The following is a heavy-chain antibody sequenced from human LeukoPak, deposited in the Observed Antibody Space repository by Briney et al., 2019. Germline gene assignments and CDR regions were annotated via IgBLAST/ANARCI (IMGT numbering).Heavy chain of an antibody. Sequence: PGGSLRLSCAASGFTFSSYAMSWVRQAPGKGLEWVSAISGSGDSTYYADSVKGRFTISRDNSKNTLYLQMNSLRAEDTAVYYCARGPLIAAAGTWWGQGTLVTVSS. V-gene: IGHV3-23*01. CDR2: ISGSGDST. CDR1: GFTFSSYA. CDR3: ARGPLIAAAGTW. J-gene: IGHJ4*02. D-gene: IGHD6-13*01.